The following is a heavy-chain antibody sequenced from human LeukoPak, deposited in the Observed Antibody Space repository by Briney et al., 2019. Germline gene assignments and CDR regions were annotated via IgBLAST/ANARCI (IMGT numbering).Heavy chain of an antibody. J-gene: IGHJ4*02. V-gene: IGHV4-34*01. Sequence: SETLSLTCAVYGGSFSGYYWSWIRQPPGKGREWIGEINHSGSTNYNPSLKSRVTISVDTSKNQFSLNLSSVTAADTAVYYCVRGRSITMIVVARRILDYWGQGTLVTVSS. D-gene: IGHD3-22*01. CDR1: GGSFSGYY. CDR2: INHSGST. CDR3: VRGRSITMIVVARRILDY.